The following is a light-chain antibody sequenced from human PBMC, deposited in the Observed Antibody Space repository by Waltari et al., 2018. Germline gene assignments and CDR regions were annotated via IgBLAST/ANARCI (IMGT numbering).Light chain of an antibody. CDR2: EVI. V-gene: IGLV2-23*02. CDR1: SRDFGFYNL. Sequence: QSALTQPASVSGSPGQSITLPCPGTSRDFGFYNLVSWYQQHPGKAPELVVYEVISRPSGVSNRFSGSKSGNTASLTISGLQAEDEADYYCCSYAGRNIWVFGGGTKLTVL. J-gene: IGLJ3*02. CDR3: CSYAGRNIWV.